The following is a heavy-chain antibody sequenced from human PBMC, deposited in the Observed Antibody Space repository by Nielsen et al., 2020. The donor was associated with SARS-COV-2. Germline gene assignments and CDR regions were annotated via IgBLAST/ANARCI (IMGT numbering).Heavy chain of an antibody. CDR3: ARGGPYSGYVIYYYYYYMDV. Sequence: GESLKISCAASGFTFSSYSMNWVRQAPGKGLEWVSSISSSSSYIYYADSVKGRFTISRDNVKNSLYLQMNSLRDEDTAVYYCARGGPYSGYVIYYYYYYMDVWGKGTTVTVSS. CDR2: ISSSSSYI. D-gene: IGHD5-12*01. J-gene: IGHJ6*03. CDR1: GFTFSSYS. V-gene: IGHV3-21*01.